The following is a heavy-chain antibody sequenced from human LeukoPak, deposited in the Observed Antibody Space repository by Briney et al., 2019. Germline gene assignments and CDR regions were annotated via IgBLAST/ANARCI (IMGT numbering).Heavy chain of an antibody. CDR2: INHSGST. CDR3: ARGPRYYYDSSGYY. D-gene: IGHD3-22*01. V-gene: IGHV4-34*01. J-gene: IGHJ4*02. Sequence: SETLSLTCAVYGGPFSGYYWSWIRQPPGKGLEWIGEINHSGSTNYNPSLKSRVTKSVDTSKNQFSLKLSSVTAADTAVYYCARGPRYYYDSSGYYWGQGTLVTVSS. CDR1: GGPFSGYY.